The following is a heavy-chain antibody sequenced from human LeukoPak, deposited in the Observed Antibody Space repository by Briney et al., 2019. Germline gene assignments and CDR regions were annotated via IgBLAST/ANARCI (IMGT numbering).Heavy chain of an antibody. Sequence: ASVKVSCKTSGYAFSSFAIAWVRQAPGQGLEWMGWISTYTNTNAAQKFQGRVTMTTDTSTSTAYMELTSLRSDDTAVYYCARCYDFWTGYFDYWGQGTRLTVSS. D-gene: IGHD3-3*01. V-gene: IGHV1-18*01. CDR1: GYAFSSFA. CDR3: ARCYDFWTGYFDY. J-gene: IGHJ4*02. CDR2: ISTYTNT.